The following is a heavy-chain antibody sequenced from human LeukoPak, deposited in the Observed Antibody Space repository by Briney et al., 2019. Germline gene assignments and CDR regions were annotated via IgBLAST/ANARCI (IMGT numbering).Heavy chain of an antibody. CDR3: ARSLYCSGGSCYSGWFDP. V-gene: IGHV1-2*02. J-gene: IGHJ5*02. CDR2: INPNSGGT. CDR1: GYTFTGYY. Sequence: ASVKVSCKASGYTFTGYYMHWVRQVPGQGLEWMGWINPNSGGTNYAQKFQGRVTMTRDTSISTAYMELSRLRSDDTAVYYCARSLYCSGGSCYSGWFDPWGQGTLVTVSS. D-gene: IGHD2-15*01.